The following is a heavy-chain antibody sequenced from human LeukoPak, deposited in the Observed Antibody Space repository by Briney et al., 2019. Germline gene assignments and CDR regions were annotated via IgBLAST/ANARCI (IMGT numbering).Heavy chain of an antibody. Sequence: SETLSLTCTVSGYSISSGYYWGWIRQPPGKGLEWIGSIYHSGSTYYNPSLKSRVTISVDTSKNQFSLKLSSVTAADTAVYYCARHGTVYYYYYYMDVWGKGTTVTISS. J-gene: IGHJ6*03. CDR1: GYSISSGYY. CDR3: ARHGTVYYYYYYMDV. CDR2: IYHSGST. V-gene: IGHV4-38-2*02. D-gene: IGHD1-26*01.